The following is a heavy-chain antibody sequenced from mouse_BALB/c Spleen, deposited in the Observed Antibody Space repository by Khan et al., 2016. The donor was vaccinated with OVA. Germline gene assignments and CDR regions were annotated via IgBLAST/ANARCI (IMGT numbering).Heavy chain of an antibody. D-gene: IGHD1-1*01. Sequence: VQLQQSGTELARPGASVKLSCKASGYTFTSYWMQWVKQRPGKGLEWIGAIYPGDGNTRYTQKFKGKATLTADKSSSTAYMQLSSWASDDSAVYYCARGGITTGYFDYWGQGTTLTVSS. J-gene: IGHJ2*01. CDR2: IYPGDGNT. V-gene: IGHV1-87*01. CDR1: GYTFTSYW. CDR3: ARGGITTGYFDY.